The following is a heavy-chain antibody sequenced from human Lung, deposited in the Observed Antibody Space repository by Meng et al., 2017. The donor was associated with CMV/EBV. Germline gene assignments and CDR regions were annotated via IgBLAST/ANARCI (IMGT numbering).Heavy chain of an antibody. CDR1: GYRFTSYY. J-gene: IGHJ3*02. D-gene: IGHD3-10*01. Sequence: SXXVSXKTSGYRFTSYYMHWVRQAPGQGLEWMGMFNPRDDSTTYGQKFQGRVTLISDTSTSTVYFDLSSLRSEDTAVYYCDTRGTVNDGFDMWGQGTMVTVSS. CDR3: DTRGTVNDGFDM. CDR2: FNPRDDST. V-gene: IGHV1-46*03.